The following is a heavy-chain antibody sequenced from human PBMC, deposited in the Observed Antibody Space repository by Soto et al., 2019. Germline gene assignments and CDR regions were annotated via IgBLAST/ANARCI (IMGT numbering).Heavy chain of an antibody. Sequence: GGSLRLSCAASGFTFSNAWMSWVRQAPGKGLEWVGRIKSKTDGGTTDYAAPVKGRFTISRDDSKNTLYLQMNSLKTEDTAVYYCTTLLRFLEWLFHDAFDIWGQGTMVTVSS. J-gene: IGHJ3*02. CDR2: IKSKTDGGTT. CDR3: TTLLRFLEWLFHDAFDI. CDR1: GFTFSNAW. V-gene: IGHV3-15*01. D-gene: IGHD3-3*01.